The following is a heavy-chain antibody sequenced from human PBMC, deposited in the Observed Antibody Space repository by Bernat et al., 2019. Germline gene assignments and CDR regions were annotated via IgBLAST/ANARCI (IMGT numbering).Heavy chain of an antibody. Sequence: QVQLVESGGGLVKPGGSLRLSCAASGFTFSDYYRSWIRQAPGKGLDWVSSISSSSSYTNYADSVKGRFTISRDNAKNSLYLQMNSLRAEDTAVYYCARGTSTSAPYMDVWGKGTTVTVSS. CDR2: ISSSSSYT. V-gene: IGHV3-11*05. CDR3: ARGTSTSAPYMDV. CDR1: GFTFSDYY. J-gene: IGHJ6*03.